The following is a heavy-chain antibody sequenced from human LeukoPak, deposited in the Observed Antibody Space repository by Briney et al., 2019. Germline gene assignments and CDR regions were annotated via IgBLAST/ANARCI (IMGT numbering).Heavy chain of an antibody. Sequence: ASVKVSCKASGYTFTSYGISWVRQAPGQGLEWMGITNPSGGSTSYAQKLQGRVTMTRDTSTSTVYMELSSLRSEDTAVYYCARDRRHIVVVPAAMYYFDYWGQGTLVTVSS. CDR2: TNPSGGST. J-gene: IGHJ4*02. D-gene: IGHD2-2*01. CDR1: GYTFTSYG. V-gene: IGHV1-46*01. CDR3: ARDRRHIVVVPAAMYYFDY.